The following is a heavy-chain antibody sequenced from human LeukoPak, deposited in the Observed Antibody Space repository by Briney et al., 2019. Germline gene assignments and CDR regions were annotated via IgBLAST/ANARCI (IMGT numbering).Heavy chain of an antibody. CDR3: ARETEGAYDFYY. V-gene: IGHV4-4*02. J-gene: IGHJ4*02. CDR1: GGSISSNNW. D-gene: IGHD3/OR15-3a*01. Sequence: SPSETLSLTCAVSGGSISSNNWWSWVRQPPGKGLEWIGEIYHSGSANYNPSLKSRVTMSLDKSKNQVSLKLSSVTAADTAVYYCARETEGAYDFYYWGPGTLVTVSS. CDR2: IYHSGSA.